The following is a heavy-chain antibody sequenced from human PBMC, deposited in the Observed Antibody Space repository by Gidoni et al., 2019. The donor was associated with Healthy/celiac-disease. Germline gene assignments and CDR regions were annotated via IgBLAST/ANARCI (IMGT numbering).Heavy chain of an antibody. J-gene: IGHJ3*02. CDR1: GGTFSRYA. CDR3: ARVTGSSGWLRDDAFDI. CDR2: IIPIFGTA. V-gene: IGHV1-69*01. Sequence: QVQLVQSGAEVKKPGSSVKVPCKASGGTFSRYAISWVRQAPGQGLEWMGGIIPIFGTANYAQKFQGRVTITADESTSTAYMELSSLRSEDTAVYYCARVTGSSGWLRDDAFDIWGQGTMVTVSS. D-gene: IGHD6-19*01.